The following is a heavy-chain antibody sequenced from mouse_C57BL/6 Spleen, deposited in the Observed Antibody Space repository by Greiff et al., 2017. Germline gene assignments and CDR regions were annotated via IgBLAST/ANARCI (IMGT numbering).Heavy chain of an antibody. Sequence: EVKLVESGGGLVKPGGSLKLSCAASGFTFSSYAMSWVRQTPEKRLEWVATISDGGSYTYYPDNVKGRFTISRDNAKNNLYLQMSHLKSQDTAMYYCASEGYYGSSYGVYFDYWGQGTTLTVSS. CDR1: GFTFSSYA. V-gene: IGHV5-4*03. D-gene: IGHD1-1*01. J-gene: IGHJ2*01. CDR3: ASEGYYGSSYGVYFDY. CDR2: ISDGGSYT.